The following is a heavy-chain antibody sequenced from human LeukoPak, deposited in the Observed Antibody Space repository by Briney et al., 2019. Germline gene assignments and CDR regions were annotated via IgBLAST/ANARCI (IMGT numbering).Heavy chain of an antibody. CDR2: IYHSGST. Sequence: SQTLSLTCAVSGGSISSGGYSWSWIRQPPGKGLEWIGYIYHSGSTYYNPSLKSRVTISVDRSKNQFSLKLSSVTAADTAVYYCARVRRGYSYGLFDYWGQGTLVTVSS. CDR1: GGSISSGGYS. V-gene: IGHV4-30-2*01. D-gene: IGHD5-18*01. J-gene: IGHJ4*02. CDR3: ARVRRGYSYGLFDY.